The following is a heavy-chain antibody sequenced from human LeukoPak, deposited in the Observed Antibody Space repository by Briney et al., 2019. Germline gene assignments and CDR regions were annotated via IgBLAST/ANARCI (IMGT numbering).Heavy chain of an antibody. V-gene: IGHV3-48*01. CDR3: ARDWASPGPTTI. D-gene: IGHD1-26*01. CDR1: GFTFSSYS. CDR2: ISSSSSTI. J-gene: IGHJ4*02. Sequence: PGGSLRLSCAASGFTFSSYSMNWVRQAPGKGLEWVSYISSSSSTIYYADSVRGRFTISRDNAKSSLYLQMNSLRAEDTAIYYCARDWASPGPTTIWGQGTLVTVSS.